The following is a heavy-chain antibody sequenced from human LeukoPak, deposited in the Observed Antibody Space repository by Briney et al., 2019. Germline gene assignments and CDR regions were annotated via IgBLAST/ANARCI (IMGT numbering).Heavy chain of an antibody. V-gene: IGHV4-31*03. CDR2: IYYSGST. CDR3: ARENAEDYTKSDHWFDP. J-gene: IGHJ5*02. CDR1: GDSISSNGYY. Sequence: SQTLSLTCTVSGDSISSNGYYWSRIRQHPGKGLEWIGYIYYSGSTYYKPSLKSRVTISIDTSKNQFSLKLSSMTAADTAVYYCARENAEDYTKSDHWFDPWGQGTLVTVSS. D-gene: IGHD4-11*01.